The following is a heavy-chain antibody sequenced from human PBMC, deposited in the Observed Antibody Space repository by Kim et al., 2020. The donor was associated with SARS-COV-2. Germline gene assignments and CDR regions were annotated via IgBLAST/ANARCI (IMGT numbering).Heavy chain of an antibody. J-gene: IGHJ4*02. V-gene: IGHV3-30*18. D-gene: IGHD2-15*01. CDR1: GFSFSSYG. CDR3: AKDWGRCSGGSCYWSDY. Sequence: GGSLRLSCAASGFSFSSYGIHWVRQAPGKGLEWLAIISYDGSNKYYADSLKGRFTISRDNSKNTLYLQMNSLRAEDTAVYYCAKDWGRCSGGSCYWSDYWGEGRLVAVCS. CDR2: ISYDGSNK.